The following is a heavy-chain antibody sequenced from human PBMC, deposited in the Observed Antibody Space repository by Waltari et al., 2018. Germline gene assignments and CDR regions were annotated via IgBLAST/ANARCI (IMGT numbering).Heavy chain of an antibody. J-gene: IGHJ6*03. CDR1: GGSISSYY. CDR3: PRVPPPYTSTWYPPMAV. CDR2: IYSSGST. V-gene: IGHV4-59*01. Sequence: QVQLQESGPGLVKPSETLSLTCTVSGGSISSYYWSWIRQPTGKGRDWIGYIYSSGSTTTTPPLKVRFPISVDPSKTHSPLNRSSVPAPATAFYYFPRVPPPYTSTWYPPMAVWAKGPRSPSP. D-gene: IGHD6-13*01.